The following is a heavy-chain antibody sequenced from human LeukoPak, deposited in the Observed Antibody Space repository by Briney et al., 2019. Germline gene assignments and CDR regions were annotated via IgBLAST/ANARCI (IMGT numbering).Heavy chain of an antibody. V-gene: IGHV3-74*01. CDR3: VKLQSHKDY. Sequence: GGPLRLPCAASGFPFSSYWMHWVPQAPGKGLVWVTRINSYGSRTSYADPVRARFPLPRDIPKNALYLQIKRVRAEDRAVYYCVKLQSHKDYWGQGTLVSVSS. CDR2: INSYGSRT. CDR1: GFPFSSYW. J-gene: IGHJ4*02. D-gene: IGHD2-15*01.